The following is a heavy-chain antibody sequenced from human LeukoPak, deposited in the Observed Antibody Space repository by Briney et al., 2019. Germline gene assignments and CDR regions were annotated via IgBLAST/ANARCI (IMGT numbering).Heavy chain of an antibody. CDR3: ARDMYSGSYLYYFDY. CDR2: ISSSSSYI. Sequence: GGSLRLSCAASGFTFSSYSMNWVRQAPGKGLEWVSSISSSSSYIYYADSVRGRFTISRDNAKNSLYLQMNSLKAEDTAVYYCARDMYSGSYLYYFDYWGQGTLVTVSS. D-gene: IGHD1-26*01. J-gene: IGHJ4*02. CDR1: GFTFSSYS. V-gene: IGHV3-21*01.